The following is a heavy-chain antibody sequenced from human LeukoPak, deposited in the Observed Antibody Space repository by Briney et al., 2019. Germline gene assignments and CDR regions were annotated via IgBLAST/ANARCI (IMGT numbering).Heavy chain of an antibody. Sequence: GGSLRLSCAASGFTFSSYAMHWVRQAPGKGLEWVSGISWNSGSIGYADSVKGRFTISRDNAKNSLYLQMNSLRAEDMALYYCAKDGFRGAFDIWGQGTMVTVSS. CDR1: GFTFSSYA. D-gene: IGHD3-10*01. V-gene: IGHV3-9*03. CDR3: AKDGFRGAFDI. J-gene: IGHJ3*02. CDR2: ISWNSGSI.